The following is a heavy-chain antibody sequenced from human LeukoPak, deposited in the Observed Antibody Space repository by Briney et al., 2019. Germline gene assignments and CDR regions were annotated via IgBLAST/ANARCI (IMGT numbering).Heavy chain of an antibody. D-gene: IGHD3-9*01. CDR2: INSDGSET. CDR1: GFTFSSYW. J-gene: IGHJ3*02. V-gene: IGHV3-74*01. Sequence: GSLRLSCAASGFTFSSYWMHWVRQAPGKGLVWVSRINSDGSETSYADSVKGRFTISRDNAKNMLYLQMNSLRVEDTAVYYCARVYYDILTGYYRTADAFDIWGQGTMVTVSS. CDR3: ARVYYDILTGYYRTADAFDI.